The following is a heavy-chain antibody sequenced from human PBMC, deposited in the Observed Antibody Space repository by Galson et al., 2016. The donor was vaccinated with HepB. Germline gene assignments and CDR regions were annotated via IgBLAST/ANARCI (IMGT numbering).Heavy chain of an antibody. CDR2: MSYDGSTK. Sequence: SLRLSCAASGFTVNSYGVHWVRQTPGTRLEWMAVMSYDGSTKKYADSVKGRFTISRDNSKNTVYLQMSRLRPEDTAVYYCAREVHSDDFWSGYTLSYYGMDVWGQGTAVTVPS. V-gene: IGHV3-30*03. CDR1: GFTVNSYG. CDR3: AREVHSDDFWSGYTLSYYGMDV. J-gene: IGHJ6*02. D-gene: IGHD3-3*01.